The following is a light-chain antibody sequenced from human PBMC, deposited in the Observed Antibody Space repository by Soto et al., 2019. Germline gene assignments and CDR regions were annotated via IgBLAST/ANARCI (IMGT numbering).Light chain of an antibody. CDR1: NSDVGGYNF. J-gene: IGLJ2*01. CDR2: DVS. Sequence: QSALTQPASVSGSPGQSITISCTGTNSDVGGYNFVSWYQQHPGKAPKLMIYDVSNRPSGVSNRFAGSKSGNTASLTISGLQAVDEADSYCYSYTSTSTLVFGGGTNVTVL. CDR3: YSYTSTSTLV. V-gene: IGLV2-14*01.